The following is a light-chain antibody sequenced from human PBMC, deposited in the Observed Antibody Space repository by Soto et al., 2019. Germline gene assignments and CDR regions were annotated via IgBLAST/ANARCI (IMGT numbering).Light chain of an antibody. Sequence: DIQMTQSPSSLSASVGDRVTLTCRASQGISSYLAWYQQKPGKAPKLLIYAASTLQSGVPSRFSGSGSGTDFTLTISSLQPEDFATYYCQQLNSYPITFGQGTRLEIK. CDR2: AAS. J-gene: IGKJ5*01. V-gene: IGKV1-9*01. CDR1: QGISSY. CDR3: QQLNSYPIT.